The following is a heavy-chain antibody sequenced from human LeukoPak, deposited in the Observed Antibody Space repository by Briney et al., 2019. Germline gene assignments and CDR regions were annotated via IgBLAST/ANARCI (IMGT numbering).Heavy chain of an antibody. V-gene: IGHV4-4*09. Sequence: SETLSLTCTVSGDSISTYYWSWIRQPPGKGLEWIGFIYISGTTSYNPSPKSRVTISVDTSKNQFSLNLSSVTAADTAVYYCARHGFQWELPNWGQGTLVTVSS. J-gene: IGHJ4*02. CDR3: ARHGFQWELPN. CDR1: GDSISTYY. D-gene: IGHD1-26*01. CDR2: IYISGTT.